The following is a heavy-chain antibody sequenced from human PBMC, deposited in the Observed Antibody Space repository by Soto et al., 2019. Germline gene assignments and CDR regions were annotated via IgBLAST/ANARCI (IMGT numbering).Heavy chain of an antibody. Sequence: SETLSLTCTVSGGSISSGGYYWNWIRQPPGKGLEWIGYIYYSGSTYYNPSLKSRVTISVDTSKNQFSLKLSSVTAADTAVYYCARLPAVAGKKYYFDYWGQGTLVTVSS. J-gene: IGHJ4*02. CDR3: ARLPAVAGKKYYFDY. V-gene: IGHV4-61*08. D-gene: IGHD6-19*01. CDR1: GGSISSGGYY. CDR2: IYYSGST.